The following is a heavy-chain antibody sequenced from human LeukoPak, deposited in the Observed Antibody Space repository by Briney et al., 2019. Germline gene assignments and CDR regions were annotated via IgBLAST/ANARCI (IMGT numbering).Heavy chain of an antibody. J-gene: IGHJ4*02. CDR2: MNPTGGST. CDR1: GYTFTNYY. Sequence: ASVKVSCKASGYTFTNYYLHWVRQAPGQGLEWMGLMNPTGGSTRYAQKFQGRVTMTRDTSTSTVYMELSSLRSEDTAVYYCARDGGSGWYVVHYWGQGTLVTVSS. D-gene: IGHD6-19*01. V-gene: IGHV1-46*01. CDR3: ARDGGSGWYVVHY.